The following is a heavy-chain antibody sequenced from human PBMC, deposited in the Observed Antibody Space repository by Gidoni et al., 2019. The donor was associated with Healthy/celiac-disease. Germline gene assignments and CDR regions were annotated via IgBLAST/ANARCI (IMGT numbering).Heavy chain of an antibody. J-gene: IGHJ6*02. D-gene: IGHD3-3*02. V-gene: IGHV3-21*01. Sequence: EVQLVDSGGCLVKPGGSLRLSCVASGFTFRSSSMHWVRQAPGKGLEWVSSISSSGSTIYYADSVKGRFTISRDNAKNSLYLQMNSLRAEDTAVYYCARAESVPPAFYYYYYGMDVWGQGTTVTVSS. CDR2: ISSSGSTI. CDR3: ARAESVPPAFYYYYYGMDV. CDR1: GFTFRSSS.